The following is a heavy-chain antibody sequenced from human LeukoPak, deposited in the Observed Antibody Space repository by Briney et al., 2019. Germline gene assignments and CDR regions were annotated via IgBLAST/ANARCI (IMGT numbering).Heavy chain of an antibody. CDR3: ARVCKSKRRLDKCSSTRCNKRYYYYYMDV. Sequence: GGSLRLSCAASGFTFSDYYMSWIRRAPGKGLEWVSYISSSGGTIYYADSVKGRFTISRDNTENTLYLQMNSLRAEETAVYYCARVCKSKRRLDKCSSTRCNKRYYYYYMDVWGKGTTVTVSS. CDR1: GFTFSDYY. CDR2: ISSSGGTI. J-gene: IGHJ6*03. D-gene: IGHD2-2*01. V-gene: IGHV3-11*01.